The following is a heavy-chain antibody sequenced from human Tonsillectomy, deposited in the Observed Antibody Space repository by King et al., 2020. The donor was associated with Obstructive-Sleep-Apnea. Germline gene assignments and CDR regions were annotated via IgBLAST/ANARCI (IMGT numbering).Heavy chain of an antibody. CDR2: LSSGGTTI. J-gene: IGHJ4*02. V-gene: IGHV3-48*03. CDR1: GFTFSSYS. Sequence: VQLVESGGGLVQPGGSLRLSCAASGFTFSSYSLHWVRQAPGKGLEWLSYLSSGGTTIYYADAVQGRFTISRNNPKNSLSLPINSQSAEDTAVYFCAGEGGYYDSSGYAPIFDYWGQGTLVTVSS. CDR3: AGEGGYYDSSGYAPIFDY. D-gene: IGHD3-22*01.